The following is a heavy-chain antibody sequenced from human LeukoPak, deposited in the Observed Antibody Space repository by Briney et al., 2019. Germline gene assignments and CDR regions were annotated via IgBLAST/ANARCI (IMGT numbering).Heavy chain of an antibody. Sequence: ASVRVSCTGSGDTFTSYDINWGRQGPGEGREGRGWMTPNSGNTGYAQKFQGRVTMTRNTSISTAYMELSSLRSEDTAVYYCARGRGFWSGYYPFDPWGQGTLVTVSS. CDR3: ARGRGFWSGYYPFDP. V-gene: IGHV1-8*01. J-gene: IGHJ5*02. CDR2: MTPNSGNT. CDR1: GDTFTSYD. D-gene: IGHD3-3*01.